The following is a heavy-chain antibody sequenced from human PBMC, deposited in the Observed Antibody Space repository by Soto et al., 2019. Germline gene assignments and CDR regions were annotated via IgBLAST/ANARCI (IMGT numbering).Heavy chain of an antibody. CDR2: IIPICGTA. D-gene: IGHD3-16*01. CDR1: GGTFSSYA. V-gene: IGHV1-69*13. J-gene: IGHJ3*02. Sequence: SVKVSCQASGGTFSSYAISWVRQAPGQGLEWMGGIIPICGTANYAQKFQGRVTITADESTSTAYMELSSLRSEDTAVYYCARGESFDAFDIWGQGTMVTVSS. CDR3: ARGESFDAFDI.